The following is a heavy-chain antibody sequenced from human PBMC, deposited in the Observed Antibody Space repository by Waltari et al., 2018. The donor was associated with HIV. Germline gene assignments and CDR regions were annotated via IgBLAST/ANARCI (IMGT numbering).Heavy chain of an antibody. J-gene: IGHJ6*02. Sequence: EVQLVESGGGLVQPGRSLRLSCAASGFTFDDYAMHWVRQAPGKGLEWVSGISWNSGSIGYADSVKGRFTISRDNAKNSLYLQMNSLRAEDTALYYCAKEGGSANYYYGMDVWGQGTTVTVSS. CDR1: GFTFDDYA. D-gene: IGHD2-15*01. CDR3: AKEGGSANYYYGMDV. V-gene: IGHV3-9*01. CDR2: ISWNSGSI.